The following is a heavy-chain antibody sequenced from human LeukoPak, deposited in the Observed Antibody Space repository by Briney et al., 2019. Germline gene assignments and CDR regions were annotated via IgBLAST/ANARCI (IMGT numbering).Heavy chain of an antibody. Sequence: PSETLSLTCAVYGGSFSGYYWSWIRQPPGKGLEWIGEINHSGSTNYNPSLKSRVTISVDTSKNQFSLKLSSVTAADTAVYYCARAAGYCSSTSCYVRGWSDPWGQGTLVTVSS. CDR1: GGSFSGYY. CDR3: ARAAGYCSSTSCYVRGWSDP. D-gene: IGHD2-2*01. CDR2: INHSGST. V-gene: IGHV4-34*01. J-gene: IGHJ5*02.